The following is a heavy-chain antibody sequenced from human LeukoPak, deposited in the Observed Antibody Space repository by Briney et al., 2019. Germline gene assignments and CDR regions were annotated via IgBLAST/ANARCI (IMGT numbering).Heavy chain of an antibody. D-gene: IGHD1-14*01. Sequence: GSLRLSCAASGFTFSSFIMNWVRQPPGKGLEWIGEIHRSGSTNYNPSLQSRVTISIDRSKNQIALELSSVTAADTAVYYCAREIVGGFNPGAYWGQGTLVTVSS. J-gene: IGHJ4*02. CDR1: GFTFSSFIM. CDR3: AREIVGGFNPGAY. V-gene: IGHV4-4*02. CDR2: IHRSGST.